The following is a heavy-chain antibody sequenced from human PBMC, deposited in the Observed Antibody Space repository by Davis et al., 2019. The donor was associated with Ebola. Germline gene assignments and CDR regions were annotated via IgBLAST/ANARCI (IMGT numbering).Heavy chain of an antibody. D-gene: IGHD4-11*01. CDR1: GGPISSYY. J-gene: IGHJ5*02. CDR2: IYYSGST. V-gene: IGHV4-59*08. Sequence: MPSETLSLPCTVPGGPISSYYWSWTRQPPGKGLEWIGYIYYSGSTNYNPSLKSRVTISVDTSKNQFSLKLSSVTAADTAVYYCARQRGDYSNYVSHWFDPWGQGTLVTVSS. CDR3: ARQRGDYSNYVSHWFDP.